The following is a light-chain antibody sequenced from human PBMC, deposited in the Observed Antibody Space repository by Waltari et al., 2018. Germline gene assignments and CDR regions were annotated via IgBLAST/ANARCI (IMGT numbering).Light chain of an antibody. J-gene: IGLJ3*02. CDR3: AAWDDRLKGVV. CDR1: GFNLGSNS. Sequence: QSVLTQPPSASGTPGQRVTLSCSGSGFNLGSNSLSWYQQLPGSAPTLLIYSNEKRPSGVPDRISASKSVTSASLGIRGLQAADEALYYCAAWDDRLKGVVFGGGTKVTVL. CDR2: SNE. V-gene: IGLV1-44*01.